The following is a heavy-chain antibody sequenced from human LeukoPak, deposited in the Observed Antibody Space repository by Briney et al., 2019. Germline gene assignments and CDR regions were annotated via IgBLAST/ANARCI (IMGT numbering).Heavy chain of an antibody. D-gene: IGHD6-19*01. CDR2: IGSSSTYT. CDR3: ARDRGAVAATWFDY. V-gene: IGHV3-11*05. J-gene: IGHJ4*02. Sequence: GGSLRLSCAASGFTFSGFYMSWIRQAPGKGLEWVSCIGSSSTYTNYADSVKGRFTISRDNAKNSLYLQMDGLRAEDTAVYYCARDRGAVAATWFDYWGQGTLVTVSS. CDR1: GFTFSGFY.